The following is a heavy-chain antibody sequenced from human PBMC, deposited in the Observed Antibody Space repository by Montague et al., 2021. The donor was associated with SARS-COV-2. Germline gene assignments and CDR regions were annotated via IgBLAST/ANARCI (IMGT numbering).Heavy chain of an antibody. D-gene: IGHD3-3*01. Sequence: SETLSLTCLVSGDSVDSFSWSWTRQSPGKGLEWIGSISDSGTTHINPALKSRAAISTDRSKNEISLRMTSVTAADTAVYSCARHQDLFSTEGVLGFDIWGPGTMVIVSS. J-gene: IGHJ3*02. V-gene: IGHV4-59*08. CDR1: GDSVDSFS. CDR3: ARHQDLFSTEGVLGFDI. CDR2: ISDSGTT.